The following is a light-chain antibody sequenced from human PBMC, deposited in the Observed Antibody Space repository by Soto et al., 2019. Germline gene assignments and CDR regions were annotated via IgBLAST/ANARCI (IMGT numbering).Light chain of an antibody. J-gene: IGKJ1*01. Sequence: DIRMTQSPSSLSASVGDRVTIACRASQSIDTHLNWYQQHPGKAPNALIYEASNLESGVPSRFSGSGSGTDLTLTISGLQPDDSATYYCQQNYRPPATFGQGTKVEIK. CDR3: QQNYRPPAT. CDR2: EAS. CDR1: QSIDTH. V-gene: IGKV1-39*01.